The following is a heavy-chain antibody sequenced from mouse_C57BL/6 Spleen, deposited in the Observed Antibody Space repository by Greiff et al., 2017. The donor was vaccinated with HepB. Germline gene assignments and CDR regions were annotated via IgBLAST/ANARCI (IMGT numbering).Heavy chain of an antibody. Sequence: QVQLQQPGAELVKPGASVKLSCKASGYTFTSYWMHWVKQRPGQGLEWIGMIHPNSGSTNYNEKFKSKATLTVDKSSSTAYMQLSSLTSEDSAVYYCARESPYSNYGIDYWGQGTTLTVSS. D-gene: IGHD2-5*01. CDR3: ARESPYSNYGIDY. CDR1: GYTFTSYW. CDR2: IHPNSGST. J-gene: IGHJ2*01. V-gene: IGHV1-64*01.